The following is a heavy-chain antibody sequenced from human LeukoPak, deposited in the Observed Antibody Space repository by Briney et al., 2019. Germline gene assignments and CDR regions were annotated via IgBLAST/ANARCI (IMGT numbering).Heavy chain of an antibody. CDR2: IYHSGST. J-gene: IGHJ4*02. CDR1: GCSIRSYY. Sequence: SENLSRHCTGFGCSIRSYYWGWIRPPPGHGLEWIGYIYHSGSTNYNPSLKSRVTTSVDTSKNQFSLKVSSGTAADTAVYYCARGAPAFDYWGQGTLVTVSS. V-gene: IGHV4-59*01. D-gene: IGHD1-14*01. CDR3: ARGAPAFDY.